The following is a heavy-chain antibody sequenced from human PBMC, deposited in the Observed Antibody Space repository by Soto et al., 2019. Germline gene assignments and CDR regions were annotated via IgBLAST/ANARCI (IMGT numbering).Heavy chain of an antibody. J-gene: IGHJ4*02. CDR1: GGSISSSSYY. CDR3: LRDNGYSYGYTLDH. D-gene: IGHD5-18*01. V-gene: IGHV4-39*07. CDR2: IYYSGST. Sequence: SETLSLTCTVSGGSISSSSYYWGWIRQPPGKGLEWIGSIYYSGSTYYNPSLKSRVTISVDTSKNQFSLKLSSVTAADTAVYYCLRDNGYSYGYTLDHWGQGTLVPVSS.